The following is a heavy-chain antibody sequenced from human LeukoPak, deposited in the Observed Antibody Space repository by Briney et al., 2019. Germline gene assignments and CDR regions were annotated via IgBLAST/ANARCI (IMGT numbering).Heavy chain of an antibody. Sequence: GGSLRPSYAASGFTFSSYWMYWVRQAPGKGLESVANIKQDGSEKYYVDSVKGRFTISRDNAKDSMYLQMNSLRAEDTGVYYCARVDDYVWGRRTPSYFDYWGQGTLVTVSS. J-gene: IGHJ4*02. CDR1: GFTFSSYW. V-gene: IGHV3-7*01. D-gene: IGHD3-16*01. CDR2: IKQDGSEK. CDR3: ARVDDYVWGRRTPSYFDY.